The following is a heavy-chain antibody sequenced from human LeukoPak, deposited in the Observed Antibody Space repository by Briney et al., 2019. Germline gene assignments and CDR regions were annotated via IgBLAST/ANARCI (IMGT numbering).Heavy chain of an antibody. V-gene: IGHV3-30*02. D-gene: IGHD2-21*02. CDR1: GFTFGSYG. Sequence: PGGSVRLSCAASGFTFGSYGMHWVRQAPGKGLVWVTFIRSDGSNKYYADSVKGRFTISRDTSKNTLYLQMNTLIADDASVYSCAKGVKQFVVVTAQHYLDYWGQGTLVTVSS. CDR2: IRSDGSNK. J-gene: IGHJ4*02. CDR3: AKGVKQFVVVTAQHYLDY.